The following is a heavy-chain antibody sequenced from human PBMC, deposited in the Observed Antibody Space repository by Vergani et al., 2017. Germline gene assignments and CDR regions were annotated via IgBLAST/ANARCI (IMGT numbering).Heavy chain of an antibody. Sequence: QVQLQESGPGLVKPSETLSLTCTVSGGSISSYYWSWIRQPPGKGLEWIGSIHYSGNTNYNPSLKTRVTISVDTSKNQFSLTLTSVTAADTAVYYCASDTHSGQRADRWGQGILVTVTS. CDR3: ASDTHSGQRADR. D-gene: IGHD6-19*01. J-gene: IGHJ5*02. CDR1: GGSISSYY. V-gene: IGHV4-59*01. CDR2: IHYSGNT.